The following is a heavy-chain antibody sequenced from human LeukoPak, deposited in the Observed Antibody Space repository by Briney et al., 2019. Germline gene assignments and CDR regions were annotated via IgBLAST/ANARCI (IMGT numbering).Heavy chain of an antibody. CDR3: ARVSYYYDSSGYYLDYFDY. D-gene: IGHD3-22*01. V-gene: IGHV1-18*01. CDR1: GYTYTSYV. Sequence: ASVKVSCKASGYTYTSYVISWVRQAPGQGLEWMGWMSAYNGNTNYAQKRQGRVTMTTDTSTSTADMELRRLRSDDTSVYYCARVSYYYDSSGYYLDYFDYWGQGTLVTVSS. J-gene: IGHJ4*02. CDR2: MSAYNGNT.